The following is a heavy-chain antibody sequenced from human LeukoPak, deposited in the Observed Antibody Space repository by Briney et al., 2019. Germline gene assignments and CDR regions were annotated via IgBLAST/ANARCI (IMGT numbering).Heavy chain of an antibody. D-gene: IGHD3-10*01. V-gene: IGHV4-34*01. CDR1: GGSFDGYY. CDR2: VNHREVT. Sequence: SETLSLTCAVYGGSFDGYYWSWFRQAPGGGLEWIGEVNHREVTHYNPSLKSRVTISVDTSKNQFSLKLSSVTAADTAVYYCARGKREYYGSGRLNFDYWGQGTLVTVSS. J-gene: IGHJ4*02. CDR3: ARGKREYYGSGRLNFDY.